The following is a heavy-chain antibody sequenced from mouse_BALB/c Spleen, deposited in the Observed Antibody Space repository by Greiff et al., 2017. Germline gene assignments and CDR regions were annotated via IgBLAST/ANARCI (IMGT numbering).Heavy chain of an antibody. V-gene: IGHV3-2*02. CDR1: GYSITSDYA. Sequence: DVKLQESGPGLVKPSQSLSLTCTVTGYSITSDYAWNWIRQFPGNKLEWMGYISYSGSTSYNPSLKSRISITRDTSKNQFFLQLNSVTTEDTATYYCARGRYDGDYYAMDYWGQGTSVTVSS. CDR2: ISYSGST. CDR3: ARGRYDGDYYAMDY. D-gene: IGHD2-14*01. J-gene: IGHJ4*01.